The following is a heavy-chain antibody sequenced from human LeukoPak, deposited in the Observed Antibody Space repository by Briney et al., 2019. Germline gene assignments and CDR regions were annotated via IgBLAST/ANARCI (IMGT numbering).Heavy chain of an antibody. V-gene: IGHV3-11*01. J-gene: IGHJ4*02. CDR1: GFTFSDYY. CDR2: ISSSRSTI. Sequence: GGSLRLPCAASGFTFSDYYMSWIRQAPGKGLEWVSYISSSRSTIYYADSVKGRFTISRDNAKNSLYLQMNSLRAEDTAVYYCARAGCSGGSCSDYWGQGTLVTVSS. CDR3: ARAGCSGGSCSDY. D-gene: IGHD2-15*01.